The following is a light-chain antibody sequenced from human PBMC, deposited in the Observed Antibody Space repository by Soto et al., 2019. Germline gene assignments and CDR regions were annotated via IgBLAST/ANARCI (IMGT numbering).Light chain of an antibody. V-gene: IGLV2-23*03. CDR3: CSYAGSSTFFVV. CDR1: SSDVGSYNL. J-gene: IGLJ2*01. CDR2: EGS. Sequence: QSALTQPASVSGSPGQSITISCTGTSSDVGSYNLVSWYLQHPGKAPKLMIYEGSRRPSGASNRFSGSKSGNTACLTISGLQAEDVADYYCCSYAGSSTFFVVVGGGTKLTVL.